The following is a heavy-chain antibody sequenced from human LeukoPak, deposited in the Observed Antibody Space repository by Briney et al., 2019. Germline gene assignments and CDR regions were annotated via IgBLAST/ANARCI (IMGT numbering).Heavy chain of an antibody. CDR2: FDPEDGET. CDR1: GYTFTSYY. V-gene: IGHV1-24*01. Sequence: PGASVKVSCKASGYTFTSYYMHWVRQAPGKGLKWMGGFDPEDGETIYAQKFQGRVTMTEDTSTDTAYMELSGLRSEDTAVYYCAGMVATRNHLFDYWGQGTLVTVSS. D-gene: IGHD5-12*01. CDR3: AGMVATRNHLFDY. J-gene: IGHJ4*02.